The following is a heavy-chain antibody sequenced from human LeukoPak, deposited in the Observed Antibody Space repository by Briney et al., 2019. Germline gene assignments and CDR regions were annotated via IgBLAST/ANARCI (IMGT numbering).Heavy chain of an antibody. J-gene: IGHJ4*02. CDR2: ITSRDGTT. V-gene: IGHV3-23*01. D-gene: IGHD3-22*01. Sequence: GGSLRLSCAASGFTFSIYAMSWVRQTPGKGLEWVSSITSRDGTTYYADSVKGRFTISRDNPENTLYLQMNSLRAEDSALYYCARDRPNYYGSDGHYYRRDGDYWGQGTLVTVSS. CDR1: GFTFSIYA. CDR3: ARDRPNYYGSDGHYYRRDGDY.